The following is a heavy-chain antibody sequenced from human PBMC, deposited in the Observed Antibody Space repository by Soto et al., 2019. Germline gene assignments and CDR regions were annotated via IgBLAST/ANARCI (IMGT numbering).Heavy chain of an antibody. V-gene: IGHV4-30-4*01. Sequence: PSETLSLTCTVSGGSISSGDYYWSWIRQPPGKGLEWIGYIYYSGSTYYNPSLKSRVTISVDTSKNQFSLKLSSVTAADTAVYYCARVVVAATELYYYGMDVWGQGTTVTVSS. CDR2: IYYSGST. CDR1: GGSISSGDYY. CDR3: ARVVVAATELYYYGMDV. J-gene: IGHJ6*02. D-gene: IGHD2-15*01.